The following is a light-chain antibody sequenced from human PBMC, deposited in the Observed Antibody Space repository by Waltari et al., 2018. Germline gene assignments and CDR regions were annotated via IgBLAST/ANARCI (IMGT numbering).Light chain of an antibody. V-gene: IGKV1-39*01. CDR1: QTISTF. CDR3: HQYNNWPPYT. Sequence: DIQMTQSPSSLSASVGDRVTITCRASQTISTFLNWYQQKPGKAPRVLIYDASSLQSGVPSRFSGSGSGTDFTLTISSLQPEDFGVYYCHQYNNWPPYTFGQGTKLEIK. CDR2: DAS. J-gene: IGKJ2*01.